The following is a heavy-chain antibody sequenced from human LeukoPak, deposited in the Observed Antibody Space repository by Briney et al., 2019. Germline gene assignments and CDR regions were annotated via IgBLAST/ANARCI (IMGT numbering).Heavy chain of an antibody. V-gene: IGHV1-3*01. J-gene: IGHJ4*02. D-gene: IGHD3-3*01. CDR3: ARPGDVLSAYYSY. CDR1: GYTFTHYA. CDR2: INAGNGGT. Sequence: GASVKVSCKASGYTFTHYAVHWVRQAPGQRLEWMGWINAGNGGTEYSQKFQGRVTITRDTSASTVHMELSSLRSEDTAVYYCARPGDVLSAYYSYWGQGTLVTVSS.